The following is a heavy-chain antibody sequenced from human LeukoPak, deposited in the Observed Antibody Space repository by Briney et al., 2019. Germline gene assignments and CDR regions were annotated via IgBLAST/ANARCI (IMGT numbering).Heavy chain of an antibody. CDR2: INHSGST. CDR1: GGSFSGYY. J-gene: IGHJ6*03. CDR3: ARLWYMDV. V-gene: IGHV4-34*01. Sequence: SETLSLTCAVYGGSFSGYYWSWIRQPPGKGLEWIGEINHSGSTNYNPSLKSRVTISVDTSKDQFSLKLSSVTAADTAVYYCARLWYMDVWGKGTTVTVSS.